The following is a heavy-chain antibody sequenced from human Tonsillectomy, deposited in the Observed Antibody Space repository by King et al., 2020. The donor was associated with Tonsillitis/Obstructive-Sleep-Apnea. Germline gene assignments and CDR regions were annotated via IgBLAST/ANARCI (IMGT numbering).Heavy chain of an antibody. D-gene: IGHD2-15*01. CDR3: AKDRWAASEFDY. V-gene: IGHV3-30*18. CDR1: GFTFSNYG. J-gene: IGHJ4*02. Sequence: VQLVESGGGVVQPGRSLRLSCAASGFTFSNYGMHWVRHAPGKGLEWVAVISYDGSNKYYADSVKGRFTISRDNSKNTLYLQMNSLRAEDTAVYYCAKDRWAASEFDYWGQGTLVTVSS. CDR2: ISYDGSNK.